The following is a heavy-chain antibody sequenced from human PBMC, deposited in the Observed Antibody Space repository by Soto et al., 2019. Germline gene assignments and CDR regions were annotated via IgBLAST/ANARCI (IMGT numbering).Heavy chain of an antibody. CDR2: ISGSGGGT. Sequence: PGGSLRLSCAASGFTFSSYAMSWVRQAPGKGLEWVSAISGSGGGTYYADSVKGRFTISRDNSKNTLYLQMNSLRAEDTAVYYCAKTLYGDYLSFDYWGQGTLVTVSS. J-gene: IGHJ4*02. CDR1: GFTFSSYA. V-gene: IGHV3-23*01. D-gene: IGHD4-17*01. CDR3: AKTLYGDYLSFDY.